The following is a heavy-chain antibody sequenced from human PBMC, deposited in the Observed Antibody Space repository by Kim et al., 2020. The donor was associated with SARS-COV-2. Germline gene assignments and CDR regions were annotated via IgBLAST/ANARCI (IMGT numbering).Heavy chain of an antibody. Sequence: GGSLRLSCAASGFTFSSYAMTWVRQAPGKGLEWVSSITGNGADTSHADSVKRRFTISRDNSMNTLSLHMISLEAEDTAIYYCARASGGYYETSGYPFDYWGQGTLVTVSS. D-gene: IGHD3-16*01. J-gene: IGHJ4*02. V-gene: IGHV3-23*01. CDR2: ITGNGADT. CDR3: ARASGGYYETSGYPFDY. CDR1: GFTFSSYA.